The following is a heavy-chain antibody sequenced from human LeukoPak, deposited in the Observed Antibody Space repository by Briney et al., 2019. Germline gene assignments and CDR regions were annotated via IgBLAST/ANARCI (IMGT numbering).Heavy chain of an antibody. J-gene: IGHJ4*02. CDR2: IYHSGST. CDR1: GGSFSGYY. V-gene: IGHV4-59*01. Sequence: SETLSLTCAVYGGSFSGYYWSWIRQPPGKGLEWIGYIYHSGSTNYNPSLKSRVTISVDTSMNQFSLKLSSVTAADTAVYYCARDRDNSACSFDYWGQGNLATVSS. D-gene: IGHD6-25*01. CDR3: ARDRDNSACSFDY.